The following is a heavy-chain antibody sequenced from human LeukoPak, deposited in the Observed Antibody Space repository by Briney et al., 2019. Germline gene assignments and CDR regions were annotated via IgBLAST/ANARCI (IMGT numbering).Heavy chain of an antibody. V-gene: IGHV3-30*18. CDR1: GFTFSSYG. CDR3: AKDLTGMVRGEGAFDY. CDR2: ISYDGSNK. Sequence: PGGSLRPSCAASGFTFSSYGMHWVRQAPGKGLEWVAVISYDGSNKYYADSVKGRFTISRDNSKNTLYLQMNSLRAEDTAVYYCAKDLTGMVRGEGAFDYWGQGTLVTVSS. D-gene: IGHD3-10*01. J-gene: IGHJ4*02.